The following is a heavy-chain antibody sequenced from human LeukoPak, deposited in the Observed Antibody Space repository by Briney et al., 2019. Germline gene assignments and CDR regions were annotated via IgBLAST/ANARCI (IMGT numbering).Heavy chain of an antibody. Sequence: PGGSLRLSCAAAGVTFSSYAMSLVRQAPGKGLEWVSAISGSGGSTYYADSVKGRFTISRDNSKNTLYLQMNSLRAEDTAVYYCAKSSDYFDYWGQGTLVTVSS. CDR2: ISGSGGST. CDR1: GVTFSSYA. CDR3: AKSSDYFDY. V-gene: IGHV3-23*01. J-gene: IGHJ4*02. D-gene: IGHD1-26*01.